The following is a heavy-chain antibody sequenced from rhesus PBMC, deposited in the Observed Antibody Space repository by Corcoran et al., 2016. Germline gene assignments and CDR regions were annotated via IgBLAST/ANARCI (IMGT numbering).Heavy chain of an antibody. V-gene: IGHV3-54*02. J-gene: IGHJ4*01. Sequence: EVQLVESGGGLVQPGGSLRLSCAASGFTFSSSGMHWVRQAPGKGLGWVAVISDEGSKKYLADAVKDRFSSSRDNSKNMLYRQMINLRLEATALYYCASIAATVDYWGQGVLVPVSS. CDR1: GFTFSSSG. D-gene: IGHD6-25*01. CDR3: ASIAATVDY. CDR2: ISDEGSKK.